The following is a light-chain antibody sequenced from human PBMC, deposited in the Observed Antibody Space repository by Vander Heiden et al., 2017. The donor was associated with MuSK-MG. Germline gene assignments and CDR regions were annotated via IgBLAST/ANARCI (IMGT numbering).Light chain of an antibody. CDR2: GAS. CDR3: QQDNTWPPIT. Sequence: EIVMTQSPAPLSVSPGERAILSCRAIESVNRKLAWYQQRPGQAPRLLIYGASTRDAGIPARFSGSGDGTEFTLTISSRQSEEFAVYYCQQDNTWPPITFGQGTQLDIK. V-gene: IGKV3-15*01. CDR1: ESVNRK. J-gene: IGKJ5*01.